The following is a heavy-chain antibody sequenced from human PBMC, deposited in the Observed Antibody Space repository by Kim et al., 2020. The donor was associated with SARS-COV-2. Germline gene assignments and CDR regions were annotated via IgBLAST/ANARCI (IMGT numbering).Heavy chain of an antibody. CDR1: GFTFRNYA. J-gene: IGHJ4*02. Sequence: GGSLRLSCAASGFTFRNYAMSWVRQAPGKGLEWVSGISGSGGTTYYADSVKGRFAISRDNSKNTVYLQMNSLRAEDTAVYYCAQDLSDSGRSCFDYWGQGSLVTVPA. CDR3: AQDLSDSGRSCFDY. CDR2: ISGSGGTT. D-gene: IGHD6-19*01. V-gene: IGHV3-23*01.